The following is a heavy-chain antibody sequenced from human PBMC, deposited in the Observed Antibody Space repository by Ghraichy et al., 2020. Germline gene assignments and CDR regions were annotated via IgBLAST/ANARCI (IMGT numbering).Heavy chain of an antibody. J-gene: IGHJ4*02. CDR3: AKDRIAVAGMIDY. CDR2: ITPIGGRT. V-gene: IGHV3-23*01. CDR1: GFTLMNYA. Sequence: GESLNISCAPSGFTLMNYAMTWVRQAPGKGLEWVSSITPIGGRTYYAESVKGRFSISLDNSKKTLYLQMNSLRAEDTAIYYCAKDRIAVAGMIDYWGQGTLVTVSS. D-gene: IGHD6-19*01.